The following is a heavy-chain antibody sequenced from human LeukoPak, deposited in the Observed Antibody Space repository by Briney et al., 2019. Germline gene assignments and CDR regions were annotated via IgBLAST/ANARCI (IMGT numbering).Heavy chain of an antibody. Sequence: GASVKVSCKASKYTFTASYIHWVRQAPGQGLKWMGWIHPNTGTTNFAQKFQGRVALTRDASITTAYMDLSSLRSDDTAMYYCARHSGEQWLSHFDYWGQGTLVTVSS. D-gene: IGHD5-12*01. J-gene: IGHJ4*02. CDR3: ARHSGEQWLSHFDY. V-gene: IGHV1-2*02. CDR2: IHPNTGTT. CDR1: KYTFTASY.